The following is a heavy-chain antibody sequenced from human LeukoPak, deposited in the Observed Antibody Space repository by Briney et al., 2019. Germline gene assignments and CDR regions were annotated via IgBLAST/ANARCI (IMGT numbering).Heavy chain of an antibody. D-gene: IGHD3-22*01. Sequence: GGSLRLSCSASGFTFSSHGMHWVRQAPGKGLEYVSAISSNGGSRYYADSVKGRFTISRDNSKNTLYLQMSSLRAEDTAVYYCVKGRDSSSYYSEWCQGTLVTVSS. V-gene: IGHV3-64D*06. J-gene: IGHJ4*02. CDR1: GFTFSSHG. CDR3: VKGRDSSSYYSE. CDR2: ISSNGGSR.